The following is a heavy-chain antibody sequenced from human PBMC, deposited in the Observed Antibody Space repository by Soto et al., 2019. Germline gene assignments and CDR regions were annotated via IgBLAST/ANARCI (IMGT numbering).Heavy chain of an antibody. Sequence: GESLKISCKGSGYSFTSYWIAWVRQMPGRGLEWMGILYPGDPGTRYSPSFQGQVTISADKSIRTAYLQWSSLKALDSAIYYCARGSFRADFDIWGQGTMVTVSS. J-gene: IGHJ3*02. CDR1: GYSFTSYW. CDR2: LYPGDPGT. V-gene: IGHV5-51*01. D-gene: IGHD3-10*01. CDR3: ARGSFRADFDI.